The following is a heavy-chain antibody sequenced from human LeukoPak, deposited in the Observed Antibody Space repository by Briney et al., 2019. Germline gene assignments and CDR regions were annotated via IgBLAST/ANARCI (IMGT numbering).Heavy chain of an antibody. CDR1: GGTFSSYA. CDR3: ARLRGYSGYFYMDV. V-gene: IGHV1-69*05. J-gene: IGHJ6*03. Sequence: GSSVTVSCKASGGTFSSYAISWVRQAPGKGLEGMGGIIPIFGTANYAQKFQGRVTITTDESTSTAYMELSSLRSEDTAVYYCARLRGYSGYFYMDVWGKGTTVTVSS. CDR2: IIPIFGTA. D-gene: IGHD5-12*01.